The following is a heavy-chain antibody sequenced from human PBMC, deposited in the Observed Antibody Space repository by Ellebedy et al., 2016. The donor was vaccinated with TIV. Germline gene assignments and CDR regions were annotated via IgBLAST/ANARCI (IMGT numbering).Heavy chain of an antibody. D-gene: IGHD5-24*01. CDR1: GFTFSRYA. CDR3: ANYQRWLQSGAITDAFHI. V-gene: IGHV3-23*01. CDR2: ISASADKT. J-gene: IGHJ3*02. Sequence: GGSLRLSXAASGFTFSRYAMIWVRQAPGKGLEWISSISASADKTYYADSVKGRFTISRDNSKNTLFLQMDSLRAGDTAIYYCANYQRWLQSGAITDAFHIWGQGTMVTVSS.